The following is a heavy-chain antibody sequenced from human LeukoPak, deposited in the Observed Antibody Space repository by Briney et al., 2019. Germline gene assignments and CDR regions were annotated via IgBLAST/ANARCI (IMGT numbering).Heavy chain of an antibody. V-gene: IGHV3-30-3*01. CDR3: AREADSGYYRTVDS. CDR2: MSDDGSEK. CDR1: GFTFSSYA. D-gene: IGHD3-10*01. J-gene: IGHJ4*02. Sequence: GGSLRLTCAASGFTFSSYAMSWVRQAPGKGLEWVGHMSDDGSEKHYADSVRGRFTISRDTSKNTLYLEMTSLKTEDTAVYYCAREADSGYYRTVDSWGQGTMVTVS.